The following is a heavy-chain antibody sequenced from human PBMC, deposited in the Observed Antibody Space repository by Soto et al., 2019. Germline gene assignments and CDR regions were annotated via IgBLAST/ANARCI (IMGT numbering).Heavy chain of an antibody. CDR1: GFTFSSYW. V-gene: IGHV3-23*04. J-gene: IGHJ6*02. CDR2: ISGSGGST. D-gene: IGHD1-26*01. Sequence: EVQLVESGGGLVQPGGSLRLSCAASGFTFSSYWMHWVRQAPGKGLVWVSAISGSGGSTYYADSVKGRFTISRDNSKNTLYMQMNSLRAEDPAVYYCAKDKAGGATTSRANYYYYGMDVWGQGTTVTVSS. CDR3: AKDKAGGATTSRANYYYYGMDV.